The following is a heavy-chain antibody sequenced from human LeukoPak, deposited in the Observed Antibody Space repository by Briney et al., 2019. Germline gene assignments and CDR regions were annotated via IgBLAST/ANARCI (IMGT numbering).Heavy chain of an antibody. CDR3: ARDRFRESEDVFDI. CDR1: GYTFTTYG. CDR2: ISAYKGNT. J-gene: IGHJ3*02. D-gene: IGHD3-10*01. V-gene: IGHV1-18*04. Sequence: ASVKVSCKASGYTFTTYGISWVRQAPGQGLEWMGWISAYKGNTNYAQKVQGRVTMTTDTSTSTAYMELRSLRSDDTAVYYCARDRFRESEDVFDIWGQGTMVTVSS.